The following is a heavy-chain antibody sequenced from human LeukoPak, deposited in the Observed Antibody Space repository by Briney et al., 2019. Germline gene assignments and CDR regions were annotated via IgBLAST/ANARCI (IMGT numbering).Heavy chain of an antibody. CDR1: GYTFTSYA. D-gene: IGHD3-22*01. V-gene: IGHV1-3*03. CDR2: INAGNGNT. Sequence: GASVKVSCKASGYTFTSYAMHWVRQAPGQRLEWMGWINAGNGNTKYSQEFQGRVTITRDTSASTAYMELSSLRSEDMAVYYCARAQNRGYDSSGYYSYFDYWGQGTLVTVSS. CDR3: ARAQNRGYDSSGYYSYFDY. J-gene: IGHJ4*02.